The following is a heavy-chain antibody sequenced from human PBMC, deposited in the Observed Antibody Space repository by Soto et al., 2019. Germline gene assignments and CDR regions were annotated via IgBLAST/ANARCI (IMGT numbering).Heavy chain of an antibody. CDR3: ATLIAPHYYGSGSYPLLDY. V-gene: IGHV1-18*04. CDR1: GYTFTGYY. J-gene: IGHJ4*02. Sequence: QVQLVQSGAEVKKPGASVEVSCKASGYTFTGYYMHWVRQAPGQGLEWMGWISAYNGNTNYAQKLQGRVTMTTDTSTSTAYMELRSLRSDDTAVYYCATLIAPHYYGSGSYPLLDYWGQGTLVTVSS. D-gene: IGHD3-10*01. CDR2: ISAYNGNT.